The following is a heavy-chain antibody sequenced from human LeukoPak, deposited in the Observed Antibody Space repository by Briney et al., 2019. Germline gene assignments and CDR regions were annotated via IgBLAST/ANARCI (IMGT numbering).Heavy chain of an antibody. CDR1: GFTASSNY. D-gene: IGHD3-3*01. V-gene: IGHV3-53*01. CDR3: ARATYYASYYMDV. J-gene: IGHJ6*03. CDR2: IYSGGST. Sequence: GGSLRLSCAASGFTASSNYMSWVRQAPGKGLEWVSVIYSGGSTYYADSVKGRFTISRDNSKNTLYLQMNSLRAEDTAVYYCARATYYASYYMDVWGKGTTVTVSS.